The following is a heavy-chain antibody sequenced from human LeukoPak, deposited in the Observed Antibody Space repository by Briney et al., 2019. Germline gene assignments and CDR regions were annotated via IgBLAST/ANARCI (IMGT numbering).Heavy chain of an antibody. CDR3: ARVSRYSSGWYMSY. CDR2: IYHSGTT. CDR1: GGSISSSNW. D-gene: IGHD6-19*01. V-gene: IGHV4-4*02. J-gene: IGHJ4*02. Sequence: SGTLSLTCAVSGGSISSSNWWSWVRQPPGKGLEWIGEIYHSGTTNYNPSLKSRVTISVDTSKNQFSLKLSSVTAADTAVYYCARVSRYSSGWYMSYWGQGTLVTVSS.